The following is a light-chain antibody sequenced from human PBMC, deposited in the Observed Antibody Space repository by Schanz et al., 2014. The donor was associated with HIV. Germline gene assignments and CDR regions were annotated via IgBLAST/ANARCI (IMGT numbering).Light chain of an antibody. CDR3: QSHDSSLPASV. V-gene: IGLV2-8*01. J-gene: IGLJ3*02. Sequence: QSALTQPASVSGSPGQSITISCTGTSSDIGTYNYLSWYQQHPGKAPKLIIYEVSKRPSGVPDRFSGSKSGNTASLTVSGLQAEDEADYYCQSHDSSLPASVFGGGTKVTVL. CDR2: EVS. CDR1: SSDIGTYNY.